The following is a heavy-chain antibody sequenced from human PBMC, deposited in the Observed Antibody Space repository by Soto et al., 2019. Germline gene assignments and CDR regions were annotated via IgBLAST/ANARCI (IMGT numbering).Heavy chain of an antibody. Sequence: QLQLQESGPGLVKPSQTLSLTCAVSGGSISSGGYSWSWIRQPPGKGLEWIGYIYHSGSTYYNPSLTSRVTISVDRSKNQSSLKLSSVTAADTAVYYCARVPGPWGQGTLITVSS. CDR3: ARVPGP. CDR1: GGSISSGGYS. J-gene: IGHJ5*02. CDR2: IYHSGST. V-gene: IGHV4-30-2*01.